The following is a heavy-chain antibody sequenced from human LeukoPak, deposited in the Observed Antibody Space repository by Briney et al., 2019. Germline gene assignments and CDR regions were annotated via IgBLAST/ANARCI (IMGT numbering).Heavy chain of an antibody. J-gene: IGHJ3*02. Sequence: SETLSLTCTVSGGSISSGDDYWSWIRQPPGKGLEWIGYIYYSGSTYYNPSLKSRVTISVDTSKNQFSLKLSSVTAADTAVYYCARELVADDAFDIWGQGTMVTVSS. CDR2: IYYSGST. CDR1: GGSISSGDDY. D-gene: IGHD6-25*01. V-gene: IGHV4-30-4*08. CDR3: ARELVADDAFDI.